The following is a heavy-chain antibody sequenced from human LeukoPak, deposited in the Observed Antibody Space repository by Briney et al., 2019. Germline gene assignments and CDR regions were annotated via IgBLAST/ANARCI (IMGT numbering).Heavy chain of an antibody. D-gene: IGHD2-8*01. CDR2: IGASGGNT. Sequence: PGGSLRLSCAASKFTFSHYSMSWVRQAPGKGLGWVSIIGASGGNTYYASSVKGRFTVSRDNAKDTLSLQMNSLTYEDTAVYYCAKSLDLMVYSTAFDYWGQGTPVTVSS. V-gene: IGHV3-23*01. J-gene: IGHJ4*02. CDR1: KFTFSHYS. CDR3: AKSLDLMVYSTAFDY.